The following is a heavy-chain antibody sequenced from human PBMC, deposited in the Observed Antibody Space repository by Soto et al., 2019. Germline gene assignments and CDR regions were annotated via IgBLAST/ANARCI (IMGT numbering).Heavy chain of an antibody. CDR2: IFPADSGT. V-gene: IGHV5-51*01. CDR1: GYNFSGYW. CDR3: ARRGKYPNWLDP. J-gene: IGHJ5*02. Sequence: GESLKISCKGFGYNFSGYWIAWVRQMPGKGLEWMGIIFPADSGTRYSPSFQGQVSISVDTAITTTFLHLSSLRPSDTGTYFCARRGKYPNWLDPWGQGTLVTVS. D-gene: IGHD2-2*01.